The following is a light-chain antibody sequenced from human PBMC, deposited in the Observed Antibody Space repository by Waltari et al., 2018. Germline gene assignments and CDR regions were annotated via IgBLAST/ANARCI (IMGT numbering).Light chain of an antibody. CDR1: QSISSW. Sequence: DIQMTQSPSTLSASVGDRVTITCRASQSISSWLAWYQQKPGKDPKLLIYKASSLESGGASRFSGSGSGTEFTLTISSLQPDDFATYYCQQYNSYSSGYTFGQGTKLEIK. CDR2: KAS. J-gene: IGKJ2*01. V-gene: IGKV1-5*03. CDR3: QQYNSYSSGYT.